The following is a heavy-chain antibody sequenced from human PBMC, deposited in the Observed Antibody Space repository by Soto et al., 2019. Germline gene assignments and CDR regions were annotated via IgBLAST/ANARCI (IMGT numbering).Heavy chain of an antibody. CDR1: GDSVSSNSAA. V-gene: IGHV6-1*01. D-gene: IGHD6-19*01. CDR3: ARPPYSSGWYPVHFDY. CDR2: TYYRSKWYN. Sequence: SQTLSLTCVISGDSVSSNSAAWNWIRQSPSRGLEWLGRTYYRSKWYNDYAASVKSRITINPDTSKNQFSLQLNSVTPEDTAVYFCARPPYSSGWYPVHFDYWGPGTLVTVSS. J-gene: IGHJ4*02.